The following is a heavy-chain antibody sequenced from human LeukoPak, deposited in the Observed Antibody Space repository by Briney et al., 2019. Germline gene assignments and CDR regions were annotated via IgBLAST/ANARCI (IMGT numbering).Heavy chain of an antibody. CDR3: ARDLAYCGGDCPRSVAY. V-gene: IGHV4-34*01. CDR2: INHSGST. D-gene: IGHD2-21*02. J-gene: IGHJ4*02. CDR1: GGSFSGYY. Sequence: SETLSLTCAVYGGSFSGYYWSWIRQPPGKGLEWIGEINHSGSTNYNPSLKSRVTISVDTSKNQFSLKLSSVTAADTAVYYCARDLAYCGGDCPRSVAYCGQGSLLTVSS.